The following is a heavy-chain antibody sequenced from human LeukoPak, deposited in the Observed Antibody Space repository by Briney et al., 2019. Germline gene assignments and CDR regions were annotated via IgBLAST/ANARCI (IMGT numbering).Heavy chain of an antibody. Sequence: PSETLSLTCTVSGYSISSGYYWGWIRQPPGKGLEWIGSIYHSGSTYYNPSLKSRVTISVDTSKNQFSLKLSSVTAADTAVYYCARDFFPDEGPYYYYYMDVWGKGTTVTVSS. CDR2: IYHSGST. V-gene: IGHV4-38-2*02. J-gene: IGHJ6*03. D-gene: IGHD3-3*01. CDR1: GYSISSGYY. CDR3: ARDFFPDEGPYYYYYMDV.